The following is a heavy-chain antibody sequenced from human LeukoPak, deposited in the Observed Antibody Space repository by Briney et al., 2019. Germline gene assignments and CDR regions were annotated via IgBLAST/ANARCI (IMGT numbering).Heavy chain of an antibody. J-gene: IGHJ4*02. V-gene: IGHV4-34*01. D-gene: IGHD3-9*01. CDR2: INHSGST. CDR1: GGSFSGYY. Sequence: SETLSLTCAVYGGSFSGYYWSWIRQPPGKGLEWIGEINHSGSTNYNPSLKSRVTISVDTSKNQFSLKLSSVTAADTAVYYCARVWLVGFLHRGYFDYWGQGTLVTVSS. CDR3: ARVWLVGFLHRGYFDY.